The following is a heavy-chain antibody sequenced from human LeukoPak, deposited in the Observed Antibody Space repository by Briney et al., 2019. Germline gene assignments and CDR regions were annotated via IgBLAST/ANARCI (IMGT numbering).Heavy chain of an antibody. V-gene: IGHV3-48*01. D-gene: IGHD3-10*01. Sequence: GGSLRLSCAASGFTFSTYSMNWVRQAPGKGLEWVSYISTSGDVIYYADSVEGRFAVSRDNAKNSLYLQMNSLRAEDTAVYYCARDSYMVRGVIITPPFDYWGQGTLVTVSS. CDR2: ISTSGDVI. J-gene: IGHJ4*02. CDR1: GFTFSTYS. CDR3: ARDSYMVRGVIITPPFDY.